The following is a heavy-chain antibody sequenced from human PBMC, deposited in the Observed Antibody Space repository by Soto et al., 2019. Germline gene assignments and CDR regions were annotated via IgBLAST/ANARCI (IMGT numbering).Heavy chain of an antibody. CDR1: GGSISSYY. CDR3: ARGRHYYDSSGYYY. J-gene: IGHJ4*02. V-gene: IGHV4-59*01. Sequence: PSETLSLTCTVSGGSISSYYWSWIRQPPGKGLEWIGYIYYSGSTNYNPSLKSRVTISVDTSKNQFSLKLSSVTAADTAVYYCARGRHYYDSSGYYYWGQGTLVTV. D-gene: IGHD3-22*01. CDR2: IYYSGST.